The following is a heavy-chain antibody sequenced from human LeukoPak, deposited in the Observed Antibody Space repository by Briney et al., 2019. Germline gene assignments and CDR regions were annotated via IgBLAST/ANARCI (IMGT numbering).Heavy chain of an antibody. V-gene: IGHV1-2*02. D-gene: IGHD3-16*01. Sequence: ASVKVSCKASGYTFTGSYMHWVRQAPGQGFEWIGWISPASGATKYAQNFQGRVTLTTDTSITTAYMEQSSLTSDDTASYYCLNEHGGWGQGTPVTVSS. J-gene: IGHJ4*02. CDR1: GYTFTGSY. CDR3: LNEHGG. CDR2: ISPASGAT.